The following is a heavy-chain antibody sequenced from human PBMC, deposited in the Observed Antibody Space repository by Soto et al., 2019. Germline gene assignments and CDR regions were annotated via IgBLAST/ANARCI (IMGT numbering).Heavy chain of an antibody. CDR3: ARGGVTAAGFDY. V-gene: IGHV3-30-3*01. D-gene: IGHD6-13*01. CDR1: GFTFSSHA. J-gene: IGHJ4*02. CDR2: ISYDGSYK. Sequence: QVQLVESGGGVVQPGRSLRLSCAASGFTFSSHAIHWVRQAPGKGLAWVAVISYDGSYKNYADSVKGRFTFSRDNSKNTLYLQMNSLRAEDTAMYYCARGGVTAAGFDYWGQGALVTVSS.